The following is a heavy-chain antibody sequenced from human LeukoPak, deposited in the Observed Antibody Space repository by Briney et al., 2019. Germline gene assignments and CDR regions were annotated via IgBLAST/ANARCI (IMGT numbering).Heavy chain of an antibody. CDR2: ISSGSNYI. V-gene: IGHV3-21*03. CDR1: GFTFSIYT. J-gene: IGHJ4*02. Sequence: GGSLRLSCAASGFTFSIYTMNWARQAPGKGLEWVSSISSGSNYIYYADSLKGRFTISRDNARNSLYLQMNSLRAEDTAVYYCAREAYCSGGSCYYFVYWGQGTLVTVSS. CDR3: AREAYCSGGSCYYFVY. D-gene: IGHD2-15*01.